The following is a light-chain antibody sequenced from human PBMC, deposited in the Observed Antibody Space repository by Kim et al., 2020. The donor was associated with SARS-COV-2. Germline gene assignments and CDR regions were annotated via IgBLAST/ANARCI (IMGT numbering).Light chain of an antibody. J-gene: IGKJ1*01. V-gene: IGKV2-28*01. CDR1: QSLLHSNGYTY. CDR3: MQAVQTPWT. Sequence: EPASISCRSSQSLLHSNGYTYLDWYLQKPGQSPQLLIYLGSNRASGVPDRFSASESGTDFTLKISRVEAEDVGVYYCMQAVQTPWTFGQGTKVDIK. CDR2: LGS.